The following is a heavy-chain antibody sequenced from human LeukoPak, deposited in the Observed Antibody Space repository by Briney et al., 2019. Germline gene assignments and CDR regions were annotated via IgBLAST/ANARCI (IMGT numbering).Heavy chain of an antibody. D-gene: IGHD2-15*01. CDR2: IYYSGST. J-gene: IGHJ4*02. CDR1: GGSISSSSYY. CDR3: ARVHCSGGSCFSGLDY. Sequence: SETLSLTCTVSGGSISSSSYYWGWIRQPPGKGLEWIGSIYYSGSTYYNPSLKSRVTISVDTSKNQFSLKLSSVTAADTAIYYCARVHCSGGSCFSGLDYWGQGILVTVSS. V-gene: IGHV4-39*07.